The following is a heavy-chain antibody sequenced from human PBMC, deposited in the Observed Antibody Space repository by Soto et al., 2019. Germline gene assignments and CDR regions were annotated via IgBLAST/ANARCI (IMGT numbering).Heavy chain of an antibody. CDR3: ARDDNSLNFDY. CDR1: GGSVSSCSYY. J-gene: IGHJ4*02. Sequence: PETLSLTCTVSGGSVSSCSYYWIWIRQPPGKGLEWIGYIYDSGSTNYNPSLKSRVTISVDTSKNQFSLKLSSVTAADTAVYYCARDDNSLNFDYWGQGTLVTVS. CDR2: IYDSGST. V-gene: IGHV4-61*01. D-gene: IGHD2-21*01.